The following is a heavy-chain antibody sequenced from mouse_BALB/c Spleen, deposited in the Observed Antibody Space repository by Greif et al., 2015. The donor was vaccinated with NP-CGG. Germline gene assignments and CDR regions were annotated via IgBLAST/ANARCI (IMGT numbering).Heavy chain of an antibody. D-gene: IGHD2-4*01. J-gene: IGHJ2*01. CDR2: INPYNDGT. CDR3: ARGDYDRVFDY. CDR1: GYTFTCYV. V-gene: IGHV1-14*01. Sequence: EVQLVESGPELVKPGASVKMSCKASGYTFTCYVMHWVKQKPGQGLEWIGYINPYNDGTKYNEKFKGKATLTSDKSSSTAYMELSSLTSEDSAVYYCARGDYDRVFDYWGQGTTLTVSS.